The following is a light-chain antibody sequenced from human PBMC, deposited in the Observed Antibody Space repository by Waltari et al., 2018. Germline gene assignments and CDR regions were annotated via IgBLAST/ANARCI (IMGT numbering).Light chain of an antibody. Sequence: QSALTQPASVSGSPGQSITIYCTGTSSDVGSYNLFSWYQQHPGKAPKLMIYEVSQRPSGVSNRFSGSKSGNTASLTISGLQAEDEADYYCCSYAGSSTFNVVFGGGTKLTVL. CDR1: SSDVGSYNL. CDR2: EVS. CDR3: CSYAGSSTFNVV. V-gene: IGLV2-23*02. J-gene: IGLJ2*01.